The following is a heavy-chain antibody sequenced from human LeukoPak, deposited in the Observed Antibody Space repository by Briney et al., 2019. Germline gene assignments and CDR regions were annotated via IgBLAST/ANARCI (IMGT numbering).Heavy chain of an antibody. CDR2: ISSSSSYI. D-gene: IGHD3-10*01. CDR3: ASAITYYYGSGSPDY. J-gene: IGHJ4*02. V-gene: IGHV3-21*01. CDR1: GFTFSSYS. Sequence: PGGSLRLSCAASGFTFSSYSMNWVRQAPGKGLEWVSSISSSSSYIYYADSVKGRFTISRDNAKNSLYLQTNSLRAEDTAVYYCASAITYYYGSGSPDYWGQGTLVTVSS.